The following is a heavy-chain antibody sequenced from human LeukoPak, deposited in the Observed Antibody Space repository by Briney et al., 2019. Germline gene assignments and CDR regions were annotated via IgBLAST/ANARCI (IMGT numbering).Heavy chain of an antibody. CDR3: ARGPYYDSSGYWGIDP. V-gene: IGHV1-69*04. CDR1: GYTFTSYG. Sequence: SVKVSCKASGYTFTSYGISWVRQAPGQGLEWMGRIIPILGIGNYAQKFQGRVTITADKSTSTAYMELSSLRSEDTAVYYCARGPYYDSSGYWGIDPWGEGTLVTVSS. J-gene: IGHJ5*02. CDR2: IIPILGIG. D-gene: IGHD3-22*01.